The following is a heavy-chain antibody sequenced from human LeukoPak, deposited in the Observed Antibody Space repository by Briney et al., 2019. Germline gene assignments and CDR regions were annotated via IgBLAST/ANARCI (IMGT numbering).Heavy chain of an antibody. CDR1: GGSISSYY. J-gene: IGHJ3*02. V-gene: IGHV4-4*07. CDR2: IYTSGST. Sequence: PSETLSLTCSVSGGSISSYYWSWIRQPAGKGLEWIGRIYTSGSTNYNPSLKSRVTMSVDTSKNQFSLKLSSVTAADTAVYYCAREGGNYEGDAFDIWGQGTMVTVSS. CDR3: AREGGNYEGDAFDI. D-gene: IGHD4-23*01.